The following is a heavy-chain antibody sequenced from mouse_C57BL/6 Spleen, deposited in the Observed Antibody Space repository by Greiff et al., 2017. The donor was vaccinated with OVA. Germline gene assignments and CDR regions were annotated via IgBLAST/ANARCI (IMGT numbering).Heavy chain of an antibody. CDR1: GFNIKDDY. J-gene: IGHJ2*01. CDR2: IDPENGDT. Sequence: VQLQQSGAELVRPGASVKLSCTASGFNIKDDYMHWVKQRPEQGLEWIGWIDPENGDTEYASKFQGKATITADTSSNTAYLQLSSLTSENTAVYYCTTFGSSPYGGQGTTLTVSS. D-gene: IGHD1-1*01. CDR3: TTFGSSPY. V-gene: IGHV14-4*01.